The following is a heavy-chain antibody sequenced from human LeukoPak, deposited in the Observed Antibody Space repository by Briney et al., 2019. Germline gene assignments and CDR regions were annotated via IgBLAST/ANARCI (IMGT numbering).Heavy chain of an antibody. CDR2: ISYDGSNK. V-gene: IGHV3-30*18. Sequence: PGRSLRLSCAASGFTFSSYGMHWVRQAPGKGLEWVAVISYDGSNKYYADSVKGRFTIPRDNSKNTLYLQMNSLRAEDTAVYYCAKDLGIWGQGTMVTISS. CDR3: AKDLGI. CDR1: GFTFSSYG. D-gene: IGHD3-16*01. J-gene: IGHJ3*02.